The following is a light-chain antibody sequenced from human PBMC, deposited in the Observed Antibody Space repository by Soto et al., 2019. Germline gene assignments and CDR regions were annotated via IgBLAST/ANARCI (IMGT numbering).Light chain of an antibody. CDR3: QQYKSYFWT. V-gene: IGKV1-5*01. CDR1: QSLSEW. J-gene: IGKJ1*01. CDR2: DAS. Sequence: DIQMTQTPSTRSASVGDTVTITCRASQSLSEWLAWYQQKPGKAPKLLIYDASSLERGVPSRFSGSGSGTEFTLTISSLQPDDFAIYYCQQYKSYFWTFGQGTKVDIK.